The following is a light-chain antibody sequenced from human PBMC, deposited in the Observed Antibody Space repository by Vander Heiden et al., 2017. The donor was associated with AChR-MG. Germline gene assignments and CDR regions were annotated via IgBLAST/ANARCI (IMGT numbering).Light chain of an antibody. Sequence: DIQMTQSPSSLSASVGDRVTITCRASQSVRKHLNWYQQKPGKAPELLIFAASNLQIGVVSRFSASGSGTDFTLTISNLQPEDYATYYCQQSYIPPYTFGQGTNLDIK. J-gene: IGKJ2*01. CDR2: AAS. V-gene: IGKV1-39*01. CDR1: QSVRKH. CDR3: QQSYIPPYT.